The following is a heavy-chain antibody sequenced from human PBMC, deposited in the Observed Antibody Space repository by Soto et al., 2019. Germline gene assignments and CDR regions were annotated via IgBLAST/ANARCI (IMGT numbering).Heavy chain of an antibody. CDR3: ARSRYCSSTSCFTLGDYLDS. V-gene: IGHV4-30-4*01. CDR2: IYYSGST. J-gene: IGHJ4*02. D-gene: IGHD2-2*01. CDR1: GDSISSGDYY. Sequence: SETLSLTCTVSGDSISSGDYYWSWIRQPPGKGLEWIGHIYYSGSTYYNPALKSRVTISVDTSKNQFSLKLSSVTAADTAVYHCARSRYCSSTSCFTLGDYLDSWGQGTLVTVSS.